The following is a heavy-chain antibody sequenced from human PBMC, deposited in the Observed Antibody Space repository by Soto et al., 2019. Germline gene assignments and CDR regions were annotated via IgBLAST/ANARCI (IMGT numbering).Heavy chain of an antibody. CDR2: IIPIFGTA. D-gene: IGHD1-26*01. V-gene: IGHV1-69*13. CDR3: ASDFVQAAMGVGATTFDY. Sequence: SVKVSCKASGGTFSSYAISWVRQAPGQGLEWMGGIIPIFGTANYAQKFQGRVTITADESTSTAYMELSSLRSEDTAVYYCASDFVQAAMGVGATTFDYWGQGTLVTVSS. CDR1: GGTFSSYA. J-gene: IGHJ4*02.